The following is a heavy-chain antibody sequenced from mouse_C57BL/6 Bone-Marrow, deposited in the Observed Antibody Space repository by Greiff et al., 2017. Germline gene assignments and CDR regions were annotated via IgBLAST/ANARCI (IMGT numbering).Heavy chain of an antibody. V-gene: IGHV1-59*01. J-gene: IGHJ2*01. CDR3: ARIRRDY. CDR1: GYTFTSYW. Sequence: VQLQQPGAELVRPGTSVTLSCKASGYTFTSYWMHWVKQRPGQGLEWIGVIDPSDSYTNYNQKFKGKATLTVDTSSSTAYMQLGSLTSEDSAVYYCARIRRDYWGQGTTLTVSS. CDR2: IDPSDSYT.